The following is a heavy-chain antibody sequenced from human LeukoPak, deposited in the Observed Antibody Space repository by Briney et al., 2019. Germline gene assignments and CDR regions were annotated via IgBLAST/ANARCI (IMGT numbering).Heavy chain of an antibody. J-gene: IGHJ4*02. CDR1: GGTFSSYA. Sequence: ASVKVSCKASGGTFSSYAISWVRQAPGQGLEWMGGIIPIFGTANYAQKFQGRVTITADESTSTAYMELSSLRSEDTAVYYCARGCGGGVCYSSSGIDYWGQGTLVIVSS. D-gene: IGHD6-6*01. V-gene: IGHV1-69*13. CDR2: IIPIFGTA. CDR3: ARGCGGGVCYSSSGIDY.